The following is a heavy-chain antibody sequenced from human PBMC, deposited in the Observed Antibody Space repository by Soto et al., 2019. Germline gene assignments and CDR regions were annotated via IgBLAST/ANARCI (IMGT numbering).Heavy chain of an antibody. CDR2: IYPGDFDT. D-gene: IGHD4-17*01. J-gene: IGHJ4*02. CDR1: GYSFNTYW. V-gene: IGHV5-51*01. CDR3: ARYDYGDRGRYYFDY. Sequence: GESLKISCKGSGYSFNTYWIGWVRQRPGKGLEWMGIIYPGDFDTRYGPSFQGQVTISANKSISTAYLQWSSLKASDTAMYYCARYDYGDRGRYYFDYWGQGALVTVS.